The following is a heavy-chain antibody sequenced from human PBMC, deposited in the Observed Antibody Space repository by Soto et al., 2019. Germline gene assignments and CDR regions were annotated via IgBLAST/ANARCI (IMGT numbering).Heavy chain of an antibody. J-gene: IGHJ6*03. Sequence: GGSLRLSCAASGFTFSSYWMSWVRQAPGKGLEWVANIKQDGSEKYYVDSVKGRFTISRDNAKNSLYLQMNSLRAEDTAVYYCARDRRISGSYYYYYYYYMDVWGKGTTVTVSS. CDR3: ARDRRISGSYYYYYYYYMDV. CDR2: IKQDGSEK. V-gene: IGHV3-7*03. CDR1: GFTFSSYW. D-gene: IGHD1-26*01.